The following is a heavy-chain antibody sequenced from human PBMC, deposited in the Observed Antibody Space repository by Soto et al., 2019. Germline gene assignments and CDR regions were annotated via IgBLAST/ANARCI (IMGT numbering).Heavy chain of an antibody. CDR3: ASGLRDTDFDY. D-gene: IGHD3-16*01. CDR1: GFTFSSYA. CDR2: ISYDGSNK. Sequence: SLRLSCAASGFTFSSYAMHWVRQAPGKGLEWVAVISYDGSNKYYADSVKGRFTISRDNSKNTLYLQMNSLRAEDTAVYYCASGLRDTDFDYGGQGTLVTVSS. V-gene: IGHV3-30-3*01. J-gene: IGHJ4*02.